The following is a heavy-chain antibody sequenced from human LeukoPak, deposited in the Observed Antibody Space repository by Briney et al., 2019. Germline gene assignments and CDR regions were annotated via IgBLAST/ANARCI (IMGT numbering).Heavy chain of an antibody. J-gene: IGHJ5*02. V-gene: IGHV1-69*05. CDR2: IIPIFGTA. CDR3: ARMAHLPHLHVYGSGSSTSFDP. CDR1: GGTVSTYA. D-gene: IGHD3-10*01. Sequence: SVKVSCTASGGTVSTYAISWVRQAPGQELEWMGGIIPIFGTANYAQKFQGRVTITTDESTSTAYMERSSLRSEDTAVYYCARMAHLPHLHVYGSGSSTSFDPWGQGTLVTVSS.